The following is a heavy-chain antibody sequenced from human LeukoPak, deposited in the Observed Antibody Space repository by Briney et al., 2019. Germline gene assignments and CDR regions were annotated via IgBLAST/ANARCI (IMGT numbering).Heavy chain of an antibody. D-gene: IGHD1-26*01. CDR3: AREFEGTASGAGY. CDR2: MSVASGLI. Sequence: PGGSLRLSCAASGFTFSSYSMNWVRQAPGKGLEWVSSMSVASGLIYYAESVKGRFTVSRDNAKKSLYLQMNSLRAEDTAVYYCAREFEGTASGAGYWGQGTLVTVSS. V-gene: IGHV3-21*01. CDR1: GFTFSSYS. J-gene: IGHJ4*02.